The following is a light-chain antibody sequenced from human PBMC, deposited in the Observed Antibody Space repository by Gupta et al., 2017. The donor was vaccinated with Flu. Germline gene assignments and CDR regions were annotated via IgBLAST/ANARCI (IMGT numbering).Light chain of an antibody. CDR2: AAS. J-gene: IGKJ2*01. V-gene: IGKV1-39*01. CDR1: QSISSY. CDR3: QQIDSTPVYT. Sequence: DIQITHSPSSLSASVGDRVTITCRASQSISSYLNWYQQKPGKAPKLLIYAASSLQSGVRSRFSGSGSGRDFTLTISSRQPEDFATYYCQQIDSTPVYTFGQGTKLEIK.